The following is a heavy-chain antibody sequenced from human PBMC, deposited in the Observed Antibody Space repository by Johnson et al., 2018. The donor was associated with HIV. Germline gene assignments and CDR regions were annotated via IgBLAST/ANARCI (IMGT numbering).Heavy chain of an antibody. CDR2: IGSGGST. J-gene: IGHJ3*02. V-gene: IGHV3-23*04. CDR3: AKDRQWGPRDAFDI. D-gene: IGHD6-19*01. CDR1: GFTFSSYD. Sequence: VQLVESGGGLVQPGGSLRLSCAASGFTFSSYDMHWVRQATGKGLEWVSAIGSGGSTYYADSVKGRFTISRDNSKNTLYLQMNSLRAEDTAVYYCAKDRQWGPRDAFDIWGQGTMVTVSS.